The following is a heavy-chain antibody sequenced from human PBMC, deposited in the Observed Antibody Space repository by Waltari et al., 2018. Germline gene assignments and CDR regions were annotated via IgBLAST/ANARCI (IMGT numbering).Heavy chain of an antibody. J-gene: IGHJ4*02. CDR2: SRNKAYGYIT. CDR1: GFTFSDHY. Sequence: EVQLVESGGGLVQPGGSLRLSCAISGFTFSDHYIDWVRQAPGKVLEWVGRSRNKAYGYITEYAASVKGRFIISRDDSKNSLYLQMDSLKTEDTAMYYCSSRHSGSSDYWGQGTLVTVSS. CDR3: SSRHSGSSDY. V-gene: IGHV3-72*01. D-gene: IGHD1-26*01.